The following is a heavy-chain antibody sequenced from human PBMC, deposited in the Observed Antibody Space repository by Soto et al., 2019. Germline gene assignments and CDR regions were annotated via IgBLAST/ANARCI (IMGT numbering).Heavy chain of an antibody. J-gene: IGHJ4*02. Sequence: GGSLRLSCAASGFTFSIYSMNWVRQAPGKGLEWVSYISSSSSTIYYADSVKGRFTISRDNAKNSLYLQMNSLGDEDTAVYYCARARRAYDILTGYYVWGQGTLVTVSS. CDR3: ARARRAYDILTGYYV. D-gene: IGHD3-9*01. CDR1: GFTFSIYS. V-gene: IGHV3-48*02. CDR2: ISSSSSTI.